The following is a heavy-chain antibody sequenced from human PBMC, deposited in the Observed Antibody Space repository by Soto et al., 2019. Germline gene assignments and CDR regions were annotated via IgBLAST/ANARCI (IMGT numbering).Heavy chain of an antibody. V-gene: IGHV3-23*01. J-gene: IGHJ4*02. D-gene: IGHD3-3*01. CDR3: AKANQFGVDPYYFDY. CDR1: GFTFSSYA. Sequence: GGSLRLSFAASGFTFSSYAMSWVRQAPGKGLEWVSAISGSGGSTYYADSVKGRFTISRDNSKNTLYLQMNSLRAEDTAVYYCAKANQFGVDPYYFDYWGQGTLVTVSS. CDR2: ISGSGGST.